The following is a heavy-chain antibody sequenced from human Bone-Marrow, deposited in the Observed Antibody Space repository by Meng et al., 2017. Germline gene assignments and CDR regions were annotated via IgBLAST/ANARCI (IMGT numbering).Heavy chain of an antibody. CDR1: GYTFTSYG. J-gene: IGHJ4*02. Sequence: QVQLVQSGAEVNKPGASVKVSCKASGYTFTSYGISWVRQAPGQGLEWMGWISAYNGNTNYAQKLQGRVTMTTDTSTSTAYMELRSLRSDDTAVYYCARDPHYYDSSGYFPFDYWGQGTLVTVSS. CDR2: ISAYNGNT. V-gene: IGHV1-18*01. D-gene: IGHD3-22*01. CDR3: ARDPHYYDSSGYFPFDY.